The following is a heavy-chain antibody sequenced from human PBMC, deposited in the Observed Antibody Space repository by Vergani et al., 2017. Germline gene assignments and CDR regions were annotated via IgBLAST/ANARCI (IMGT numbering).Heavy chain of an antibody. Sequence: QVQLQESGPGLVKPSQTLSLTCTVSGGSISSGGYYWSWIRQHPGKGLEWIGYVYYSGSTYYNPALKSRVTISVDTSKNQCSLKLSSVTAADTAVYYCASSMDIWFDPWGQGTLVTVSS. CDR1: GGSISSGGYY. J-gene: IGHJ5*02. CDR3: ASSMDIWFDP. CDR2: VYYSGST. V-gene: IGHV4-31*03.